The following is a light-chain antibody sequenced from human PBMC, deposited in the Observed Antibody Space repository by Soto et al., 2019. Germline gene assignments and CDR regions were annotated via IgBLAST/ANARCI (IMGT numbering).Light chain of an antibody. CDR2: DVN. J-gene: IGLJ2*01. CDR1: SSDVGAYNY. V-gene: IGLV2-14*03. CDR3: ASYTTVTTRVV. Sequence: QSVLTQPASVSGSPGQSITISCTGTSSDVGAYNYVSWYQQHPGKAPKLLIYDVNKRPSGVSNRFSGSKSGNTASLTISGLQAEDEADYYCASYTTVTTRVVFGGGTQLTVL.